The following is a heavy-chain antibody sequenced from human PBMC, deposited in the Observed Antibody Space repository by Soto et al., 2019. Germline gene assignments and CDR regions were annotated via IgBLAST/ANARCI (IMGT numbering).Heavy chain of an antibody. CDR3: ARDYGDYRAPYYYYMDV. CDR2: IIPILGIA. J-gene: IGHJ6*03. D-gene: IGHD4-17*01. Sequence: GASLKVSCKASGGTFSSYTISWVRQAPGQGLEWMGRIIPILGIANYAQKFQGRVTITADKSTSTAYMQLSSLRSEHTAVYYCARDYGDYRAPYYYYMDVWGKGTTVTASS. V-gene: IGHV1-69*04. CDR1: GGTFSSYT.